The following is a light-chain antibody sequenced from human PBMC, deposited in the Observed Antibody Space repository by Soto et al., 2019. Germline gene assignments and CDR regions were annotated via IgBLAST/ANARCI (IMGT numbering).Light chain of an antibody. CDR2: AAS. V-gene: IGKV1-39*01. J-gene: IGKJ5*01. CDR3: QQSYSTPIT. CDR1: QSISSY. Sequence: DVHMTLSPSSLSASVGYRVTITCRASQSISSYLNWYQQKQGKAPKLLIYAASSLQSGVPSRFSGSGYGTDFNLTISSLQTEDFATYYCQQSYSTPITFGQGTRLEIK.